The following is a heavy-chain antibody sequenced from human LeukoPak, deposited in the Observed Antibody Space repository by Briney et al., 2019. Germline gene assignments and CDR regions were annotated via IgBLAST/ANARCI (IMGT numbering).Heavy chain of an antibody. CDR1: GFTFSNAW. J-gene: IGHJ3*01. CDR3: TTSYSSGWFGSGAFDL. V-gene: IGHV3-15*01. CDR2: IKSKTDGGTT. Sequence: GGSLRLSCAASGFTFSNAWTTWVRQAPGKGLEWVGRIKSKTDGGTTDYAAPVKGRFTISRDDSKNTLYLQMNSLKTEDTAVYYCTTSYSSGWFGSGAFDLWGQGTMVTVSS. D-gene: IGHD6-19*01.